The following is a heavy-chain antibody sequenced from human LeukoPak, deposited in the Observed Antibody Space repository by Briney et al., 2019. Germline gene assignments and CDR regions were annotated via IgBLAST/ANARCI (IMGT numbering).Heavy chain of an antibody. J-gene: IGHJ4*02. V-gene: IGHV3-23*01. CDR2: ISGHGNRT. CDR1: GFTFRTYA. CDR3: AITAPARGN. D-gene: IGHD1-20*01. Sequence: PGGSLRLSCAASGFTFRTYAMMWVRQAPGKGLEWLSAISGHGNRTYYADSVRGRFTISRDNSMNTLSLQMNTLRAEDTAVYYCAITAPARGNCGQGTLVTVSS.